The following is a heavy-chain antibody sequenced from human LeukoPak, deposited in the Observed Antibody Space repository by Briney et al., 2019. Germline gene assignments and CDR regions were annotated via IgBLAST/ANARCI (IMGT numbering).Heavy chain of an antibody. D-gene: IGHD5-12*01. CDR2: ISSSGSV. CDR1: RGSISGSIRSYY. Sequence: PSETLSLTCTVSRGSISGSIRSYYWSWLRQPPGKGLEWIGYISSSGSVNDNPSLRSRVTISVDTSKNQFFLNLSSVSAADTAVYYCARIPLGYSGAYYFDYWGQGTLVT. CDR3: ARIPLGYSGAYYFDY. V-gene: IGHV4-4*09. J-gene: IGHJ4*02.